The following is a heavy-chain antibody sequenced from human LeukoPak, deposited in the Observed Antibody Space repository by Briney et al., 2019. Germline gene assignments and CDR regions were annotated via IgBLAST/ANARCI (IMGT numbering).Heavy chain of an antibody. J-gene: IGHJ4*02. D-gene: IGHD2-21*02. Sequence: GGSLRLSCAASGFTFTNHAMSWVRQTPGKGLEWVSAISGGGDITYYADSVTGRFTISRDNSKYTLFLQMHSLRPGDTAVYYCVREDTPATANYWGQGTLVTISS. CDR2: ISGGGDIT. CDR3: VREDTPATANY. V-gene: IGHV3-23*01. CDR1: GFTFTNHA.